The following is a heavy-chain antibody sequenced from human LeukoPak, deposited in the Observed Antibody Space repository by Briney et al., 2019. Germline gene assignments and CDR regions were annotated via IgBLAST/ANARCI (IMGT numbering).Heavy chain of an antibody. CDR3: ARGELGVNYYYYYGMDV. CDR2: INAGNGNT. V-gene: IGHV1-3*01. CDR1: GYTFTSYA. Sequence: ASVKVSCKASGYTFTSYAMHWVRQAPGQRLEWMGWINAGNGNTKYSQKFQGRVTITRDTSASTAYVELSSLRSEDTAVYYCARGELGVNYYYYYGMDVWGQGTTVTVSS. D-gene: IGHD3-10*01. J-gene: IGHJ6*02.